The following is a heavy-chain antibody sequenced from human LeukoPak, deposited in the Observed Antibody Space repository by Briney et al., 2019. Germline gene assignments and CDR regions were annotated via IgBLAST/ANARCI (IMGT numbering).Heavy chain of an antibody. CDR1: GGSFSGYY. CDR3: ARSRGAVAGPAFDY. V-gene: IGHV4-34*01. J-gene: IGHJ4*02. CDR2: INHSGST. D-gene: IGHD6-19*01. Sequence: SETLSLTCAVYGGSFSGYYWSWIRQPPGKGLGWIGEINHSGSTNYNPSLKSRVTISVDTSKNQFSLKLSSVTAADTAVYYCARSRGAVAGPAFDYWGQGTLVTVSS.